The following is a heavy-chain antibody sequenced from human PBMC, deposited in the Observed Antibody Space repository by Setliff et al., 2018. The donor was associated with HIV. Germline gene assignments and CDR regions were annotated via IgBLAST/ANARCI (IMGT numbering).Heavy chain of an antibody. J-gene: IGHJ3*02. CDR1: GYTLTRYY. V-gene: IGHV1-46*01. Sequence: AASVKVSCKASGYTLTRYYMHWVRQAPGQGLEWMGIINPSGGSTSYSQKFQGRVTMTRDTSTTTVYMELSSLRFEDTAVYYCARVYYGSGWGIRDAFDIWGQGTMVTVSS. CDR3: ARVYYGSGWGIRDAFDI. D-gene: IGHD3-10*01. CDR2: INPSGGST.